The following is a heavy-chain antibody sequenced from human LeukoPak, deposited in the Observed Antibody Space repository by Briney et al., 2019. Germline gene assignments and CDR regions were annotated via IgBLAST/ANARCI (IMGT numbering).Heavy chain of an antibody. CDR2: ISFDGSNK. J-gene: IGHJ6*02. Sequence: PGRSLRLSCAASGFTFSSYAMHGVRQAPGKGLEWVAVISFDGSNKYYADSVKGRFTISRDNSKNTLYLQMNSLRAEDTAVYYCAKSLAVPERPGLTQDYYYYGMDVWGQGTTVTVSS. D-gene: IGHD1-1*01. V-gene: IGHV3-30-3*02. CDR3: AKSLAVPERPGLTQDYYYYGMDV. CDR1: GFTFSSYA.